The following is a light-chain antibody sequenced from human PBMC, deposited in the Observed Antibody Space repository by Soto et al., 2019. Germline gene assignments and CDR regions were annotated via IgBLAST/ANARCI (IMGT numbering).Light chain of an antibody. J-gene: IGLJ2*01. CDR3: QSYDNSLSVL. CDR2: GNN. CDR1: SSNIGAGYD. Sequence: QSVLTQPPSVSGAPGQRVTISCTGSSSNIGAGYDVHWYQQLPGTAPKLLIYGNNNRPSGVPDRLSASKSGTSASLAITGLQAEDEADFYCQSYDNSLSVLFGGGTKVTVL. V-gene: IGLV1-40*01.